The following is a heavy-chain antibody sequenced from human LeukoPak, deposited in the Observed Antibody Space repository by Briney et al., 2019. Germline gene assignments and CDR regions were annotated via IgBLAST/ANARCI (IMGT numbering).Heavy chain of an antibody. D-gene: IGHD3-16*01. CDR1: GYTLTELS. V-gene: IGHV1-24*01. Sequence: GASVKVSCKVSGYTLTELSMHWVRQAPGKGLEWMGGFDPEDGETIYAQKFQGRVTMAEDTSTDTAYMELSSLRSEDTAVYYCATDRRGLGPYYFDYWGQGTLVTVSS. CDR3: ATDRRGLGPYYFDY. CDR2: FDPEDGET. J-gene: IGHJ4*02.